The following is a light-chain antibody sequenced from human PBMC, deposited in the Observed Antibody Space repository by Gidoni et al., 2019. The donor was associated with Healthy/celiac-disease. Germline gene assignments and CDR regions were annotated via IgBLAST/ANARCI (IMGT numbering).Light chain of an antibody. CDR2: GGT. CDR3: QQYNNWPVT. J-gene: IGKJ4*01. CDR1: QCVNSN. Sequence: ELVMTQSPATLSVSAGDRATLSCRASQCVNSNLAWYQQKPGQAPRLHIYGGTTRATGIPARFSGRGSGTEFTLTISSLQSEDFAVYYCQQYNNWPVTFGGGTKVEIK. V-gene: IGKV3-15*01.